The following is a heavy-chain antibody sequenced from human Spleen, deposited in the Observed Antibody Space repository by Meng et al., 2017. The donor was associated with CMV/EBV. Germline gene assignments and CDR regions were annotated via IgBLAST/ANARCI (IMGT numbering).Heavy chain of an antibody. Sequence: ASVKVSCKASGYTFTAHYFHWVRQAPGQGLEWMGWINPNSGGTNYAQKFQGRVTMTRDTSIGTAYIELSSLRSDDTAVYYCARVDFGYCSSTSCYSLNWFDPWGQGTLVTVSS. CDR2: INPNSGGT. V-gene: IGHV1-2*02. CDR1: GYTFTAHY. J-gene: IGHJ5*02. CDR3: ARVDFGYCSSTSCYSLNWFDP. D-gene: IGHD2-2*01.